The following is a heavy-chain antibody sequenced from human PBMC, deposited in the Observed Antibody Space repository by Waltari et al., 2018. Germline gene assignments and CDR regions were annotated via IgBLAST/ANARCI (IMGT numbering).Heavy chain of an antibody. J-gene: IGHJ4*02. V-gene: IGHV3-74*01. Sequence: EVLLVESGGGLVQPGGSLRLSCAASGFTFSSYWMHWVRQAPGKGLVAGLHIDLSGVLPGLVDSVKGRFTISRDNARNMLFLQMNSLRVEDTAVYYCVLYSSSFLGDCWGQGTLVTVSS. D-gene: IGHD6-13*01. CDR3: VLYSSSFLGDC. CDR2: IDLSGVLP. CDR1: GFTFSSYW.